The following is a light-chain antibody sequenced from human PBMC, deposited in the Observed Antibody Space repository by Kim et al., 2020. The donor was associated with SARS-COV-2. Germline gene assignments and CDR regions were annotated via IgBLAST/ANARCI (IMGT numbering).Light chain of an antibody. CDR1: QSVSSN. CDR3: QQYNNWPPYT. Sequence: VSPGERATLSCRASQSVSSNLTWYPQKPGKAPRLLIYGASTRATGIPARFSGSGSGTEFTLTISSLQSEDFAVYYCQQYNNWPPYTFGQGTKLEI. CDR2: GAS. J-gene: IGKJ2*01. V-gene: IGKV3-15*01.